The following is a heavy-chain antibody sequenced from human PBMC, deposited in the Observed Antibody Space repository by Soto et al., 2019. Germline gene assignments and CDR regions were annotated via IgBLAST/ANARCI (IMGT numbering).Heavy chain of an antibody. CDR1: GGTFSSYT. V-gene: IGHV1-69*02. J-gene: IGHJ4*02. CDR3: ARGTHVLRYFDWLLSSVTFDD. D-gene: IGHD3-9*01. CDR2: IIPILGIA. Sequence: SVKVSCKASGGTFSSYTISWVRQAPGQGLEWMGRIIPILGIANYAQKFQGRVTITADKSTSTAYMELSSLRSEDTAVYYCARGTHVLRYFDWLLSSVTFDDWGQGTLVTVSS.